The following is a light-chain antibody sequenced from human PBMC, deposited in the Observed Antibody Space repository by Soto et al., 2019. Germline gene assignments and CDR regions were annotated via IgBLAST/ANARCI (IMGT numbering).Light chain of an antibody. V-gene: IGLV1-47*01. J-gene: IGLJ1*01. CDR1: DSNIGRNV. CDR3: AAWDDSLSGHYV. Sequence: QSVLTQQPSASGTPGQRVTISCSGSDSNIGRNVVYWYQQLPGTAPKLLVYRSDQRPSGVPDRFSGSKSDTSASLAISGLRPEDEADYYCAAWDDSLSGHYVFGTGTQLTVL. CDR2: RSD.